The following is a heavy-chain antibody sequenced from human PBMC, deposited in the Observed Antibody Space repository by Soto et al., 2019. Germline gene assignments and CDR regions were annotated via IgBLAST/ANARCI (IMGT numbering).Heavy chain of an antibody. Sequence: KPGGSLRLSCAASGFTFSGYTMNWVRQAPGKGLEWASSISSSRNYIYYADSVKGRFTTSRDDAQNSLSLQMNSLRPEDTAVYYCARDRYKGANAIDYWGHGTLVTVSS. CDR1: GFTFSGYT. J-gene: IGHJ4*01. CDR2: ISSSRNYI. CDR3: ARDRYKGANAIDY. V-gene: IGHV3-21*01. D-gene: IGHD1-26*01.